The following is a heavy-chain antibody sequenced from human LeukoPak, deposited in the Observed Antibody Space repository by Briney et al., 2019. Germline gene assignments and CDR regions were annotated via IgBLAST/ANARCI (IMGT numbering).Heavy chain of an antibody. CDR2: ISDSGGTV. CDR3: AKKLSGSYKGFDY. J-gene: IGHJ4*02. Sequence: GGSLRLSCAASGFTFSSYAMSWVRQAPGNGLEWVSGISDSGGTVYYADTVKGRFTISRDNSKNSLYLQMNSLRAEDTAVYYCAKKLSGSYKGFDYWGQGTLVTVSS. V-gene: IGHV3-23*01. D-gene: IGHD1-26*01. CDR1: GFTFSSYA.